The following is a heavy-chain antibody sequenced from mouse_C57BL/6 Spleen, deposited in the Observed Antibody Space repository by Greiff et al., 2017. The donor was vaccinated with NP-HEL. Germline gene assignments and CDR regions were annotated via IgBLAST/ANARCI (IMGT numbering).Heavy chain of an antibody. V-gene: IGHV1-43*01. CDR2: INPSTGGT. D-gene: IGHD2-4*01. CDR1: GYSFTGYY. Sequence: VQLQQSGPELVKPGASVKISCTASGYSFTGYYMHWVKQSSEKSLEWIGEINPSTGGTSYNQKFKGKATLTVDKSSSTAYMQLKSLTSEDSAVYYCAVYYDYDAGAYWGQGTLVTVSA. J-gene: IGHJ3*01. CDR3: AVYYDYDAGAY.